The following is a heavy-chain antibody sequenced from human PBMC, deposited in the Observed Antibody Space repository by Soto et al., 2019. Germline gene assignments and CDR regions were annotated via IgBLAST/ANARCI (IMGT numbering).Heavy chain of an antibody. V-gene: IGHV3-66*01. CDR1: GFTVRNTY. D-gene: IGHD2-2*01. J-gene: IGHJ5*02. CDR2: IYAGSST. Sequence: PGGSLRLSCAASGFTVRNTYMTWVRQAPGKGLEWVSVIYAGSSTYYADSVKGRFIISRDSSKNTLYLQMNSLRAEDTAVYYCAKCPSDIVLVPAAIDWFDPWGQGTLVTVSS. CDR3: AKCPSDIVLVPAAIDWFDP.